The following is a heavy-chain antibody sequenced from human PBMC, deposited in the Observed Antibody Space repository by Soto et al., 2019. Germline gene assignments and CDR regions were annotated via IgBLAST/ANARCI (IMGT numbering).Heavy chain of an antibody. CDR2: IYPGDSDT. D-gene: IGHD4-4*01. Sequence: GESLKISCKGSGYSFTTYWVAWVRQMPGKGLEWMGVIYPGDSDTRYSPSFQGQGTISADKSINTVYLQWSSLKASDAAIYYCALRGAQYEWFDPRGQGTPVTVSS. CDR3: ALRGAQYEWFDP. J-gene: IGHJ5*02. V-gene: IGHV5-51*01. CDR1: GYSFTTYW.